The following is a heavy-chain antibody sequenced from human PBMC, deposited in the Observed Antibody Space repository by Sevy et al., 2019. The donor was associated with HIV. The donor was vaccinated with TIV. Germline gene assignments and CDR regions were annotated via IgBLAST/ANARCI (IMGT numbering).Heavy chain of an antibody. CDR2: ISGSGGGT. V-gene: IGHV3-23*01. CDR3: AKLEKAQGDAFDI. J-gene: IGHJ3*02. Sequence: GGSLRLSCAASGFTFSSYVMTWVRQAPGKGLEWVSAISGSGGGTYYAYSVKARFTISRDNSKNTLYLQMNSLRAEDTALYYCAKLEKAQGDAFDIWGQGTMVTVSS. CDR1: GFTFSSYV.